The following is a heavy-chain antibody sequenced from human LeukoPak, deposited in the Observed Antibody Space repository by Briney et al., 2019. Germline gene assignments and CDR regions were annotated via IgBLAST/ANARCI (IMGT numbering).Heavy chain of an antibody. CDR3: TRVQGSLYGDYDYFDY. CDR2: IRSKAYGGTT. Sequence: GRSLRLSCTASGFTFGDYAMSWVRQAPGKGLEGVGFIRSKAYGGTTEYAASVKGRFTISRDDSKSIAYLQMNSLKTEDTAVYYCTRVQGSLYGDYDYFDYWGQGTLVTVSS. V-gene: IGHV3-49*04. CDR1: GFTFGDYA. D-gene: IGHD4-17*01. J-gene: IGHJ4*02.